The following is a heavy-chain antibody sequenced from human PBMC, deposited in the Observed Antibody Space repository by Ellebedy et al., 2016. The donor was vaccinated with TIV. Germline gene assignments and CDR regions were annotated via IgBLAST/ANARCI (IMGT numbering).Heavy chain of an antibody. D-gene: IGHD2-15*01. V-gene: IGHV4-61*01. CDR1: GGSVSSGSYY. J-gene: IGHJ5*02. Sequence: GSLRLSCTVSGGSVSSGSYYWSWIRQPPGKGLEWIGYIYYSGSTNYNPSLKSRVTISVDTSKNQFSLKLSSVTAADTAVYYCARIRLDCSGGSCYPGWFDPWGQGTLVTVSS. CDR2: IYYSGST. CDR3: ARIRLDCSGGSCYPGWFDP.